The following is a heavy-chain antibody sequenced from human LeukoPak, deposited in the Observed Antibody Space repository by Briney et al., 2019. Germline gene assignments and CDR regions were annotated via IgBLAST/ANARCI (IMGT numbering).Heavy chain of an antibody. Sequence: SVNVSCKASGGTFSSYAISWMRQAPRQGHERMGGIIPIIGTANYAQKFQGRVTITADESTSTAYMELSSVRSEDTAVYYCAREWCSGGSCYYFDYWGQGTLVTVSS. D-gene: IGHD2-15*01. V-gene: IGHV1-69*13. CDR2: IIPIIGTA. CDR1: GGTFSSYA. J-gene: IGHJ4*02. CDR3: AREWCSGGSCYYFDY.